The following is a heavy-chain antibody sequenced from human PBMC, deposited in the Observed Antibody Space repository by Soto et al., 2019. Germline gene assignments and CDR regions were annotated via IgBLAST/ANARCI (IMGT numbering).Heavy chain of an antibody. CDR2: ISGSGAGA. Sequence: EVQLLESGGGFVQPGGSLRLSCAASGFTFSTYAMAWVRQAPGKGLEWVSAISGSGAGAYVADSVRGRFTISRDNSKNTLDLQMSGLRVEDTALYYCAKAFDASGYYYERAFDYWGQGTLVTVSS. J-gene: IGHJ4*02. CDR1: GFTFSTYA. CDR3: AKAFDASGYYYERAFDY. V-gene: IGHV3-23*01. D-gene: IGHD3-22*01.